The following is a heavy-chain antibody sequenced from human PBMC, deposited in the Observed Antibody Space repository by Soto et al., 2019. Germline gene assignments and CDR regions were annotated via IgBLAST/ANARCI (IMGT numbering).Heavy chain of an antibody. CDR1: GGSISSYY. Sequence: TLSLTCTVSGGSISSYYWSWIRQPPGKGLEWIGYIYYSGSTNYNPSLKSRVTISVDTSKNQFSLKLSSVTAADTAVYYCASGSYYRYYYYGMDVWGQGTTVTVSS. CDR3: ASGSYYRYYYYGMDV. J-gene: IGHJ6*02. CDR2: IYYSGST. V-gene: IGHV4-59*01. D-gene: IGHD3-10*01.